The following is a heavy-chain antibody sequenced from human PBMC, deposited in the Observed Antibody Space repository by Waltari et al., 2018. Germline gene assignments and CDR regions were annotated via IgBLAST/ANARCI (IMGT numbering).Heavy chain of an antibody. CDR1: GGSFSGYY. Sequence: QVQLQQWGAGLLKPSETLSLTCAVYGGSFSGYYWSWIRQPPGKGLEWIGEINHSGSTNYNPSLKSRVTISVDTSKNQFSLKLSSVTAADTAVYYCARDDGYNRHFDYWGQGTLVTVSS. J-gene: IGHJ4*02. CDR3: ARDDGYNRHFDY. V-gene: IGHV4-34*02. CDR2: INHSGST. D-gene: IGHD5-12*01.